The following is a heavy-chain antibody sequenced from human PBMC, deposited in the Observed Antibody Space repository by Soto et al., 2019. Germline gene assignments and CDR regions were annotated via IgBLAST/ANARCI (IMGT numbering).Heavy chain of an antibody. CDR2: IYYSGST. CDR3: ARDRHDSGYGDWYYYYGMDV. V-gene: IGHV4-30-4*01. CDR1: GGSISSGDYY. Sequence: QVQLQESGPGLVKPSQTLSLTCTVSGGSISSGDYYWSWIRQPPGKGLEWIGYIYYSGSTYYNPALKSRVTISVDTSKNQFSLKLSSVTAADTAVYYCARDRHDSGYGDWYYYYGMDVWGQGTTVTVSS. D-gene: IGHD5-12*01. J-gene: IGHJ6*02.